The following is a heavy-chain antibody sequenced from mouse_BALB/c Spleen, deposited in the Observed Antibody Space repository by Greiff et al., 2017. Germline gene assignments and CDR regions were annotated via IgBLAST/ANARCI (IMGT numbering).Heavy chain of an antibody. V-gene: IGHV5-17*02. CDR2: ISSGSSTI. Sequence: DVKLQESGGGLVQPGGSRKLSCAASGFTFSSFGMHWVRQAPEKGLEWVAYISSGSSTIYYADTVKGRFTISRDNPKNTLFLQMTSLRSEDTAMYYCARWDYYGPWFAYWGQGTLVTVSA. J-gene: IGHJ3*01. CDR3: ARWDYYGPWFAY. D-gene: IGHD1-2*01. CDR1: GFTFSSFG.